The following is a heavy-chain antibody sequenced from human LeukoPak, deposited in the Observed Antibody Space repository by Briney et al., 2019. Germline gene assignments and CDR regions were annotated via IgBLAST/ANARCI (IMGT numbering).Heavy chain of an antibody. D-gene: IGHD6-6*01. Sequence: GGSLRLSCAASGFTVSNNFMYWVRQAPGKGLEWVSVIHTDGNTFYADSVEGRFTISRDNSKNTLYLQMNSLRAEDTAVYYCAKPMYSSSSWDFDYWGQGTLVTVSS. V-gene: IGHV3-53*01. J-gene: IGHJ4*02. CDR2: IHTDGNT. CDR3: AKPMYSSSSWDFDY. CDR1: GFTVSNNF.